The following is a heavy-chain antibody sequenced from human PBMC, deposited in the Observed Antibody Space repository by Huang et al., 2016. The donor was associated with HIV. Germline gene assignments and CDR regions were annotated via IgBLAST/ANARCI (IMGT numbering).Heavy chain of an antibody. Sequence: QVQLVESGGGVVQPGRSLRLSCAASGFTFSSYAMHWVRQAPGKGVEGVAGISYDGSNKSYADSVKGRFTISRDNSKNTLYLQMNSLRAEDTAVYYCAREAIVGATGAFDIWGQGTMVTVSS. J-gene: IGHJ3*02. CDR3: AREAIVGATGAFDI. D-gene: IGHD1-26*01. CDR1: GFTFSSYA. V-gene: IGHV3-30-3*01. CDR2: ISYDGSNK.